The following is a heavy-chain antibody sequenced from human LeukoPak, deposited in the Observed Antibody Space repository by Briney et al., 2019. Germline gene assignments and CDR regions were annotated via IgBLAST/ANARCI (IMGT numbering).Heavy chain of an antibody. CDR2: IWYDGSNK. V-gene: IGHV3-33*01. Sequence: GGSLRLSCAASGFTFSSYGMHWVRQAPGKGLEWVAVIWYDGSNKYYADSVKGRFTISRDNAKNSLYLQMNSLRAVDTAVYYCARGTADFWSGYYNRFDPWGQGTLVTVSS. D-gene: IGHD3-3*01. CDR3: ARGTADFWSGYYNRFDP. J-gene: IGHJ5*02. CDR1: GFTFSSYG.